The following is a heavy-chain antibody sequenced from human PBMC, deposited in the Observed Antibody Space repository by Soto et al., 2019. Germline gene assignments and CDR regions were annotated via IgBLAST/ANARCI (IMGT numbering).Heavy chain of an antibody. CDR2: ISSSSSYT. J-gene: IGHJ4*02. V-gene: IGHV3-11*06. CDR3: VRGYYDSSGYYWVFDY. CDR1: GFTFSDYY. D-gene: IGHD3-22*01. Sequence: LRLSCAASGFTFSDYYMSWIRQAPGKGLEWVSYISSSSSYTNYADSVKGRFTISRDNAKNSLYLQMNSLRAEDTAVYYCVRGYYDSSGYYWVFDYWGQGTLVTVSS.